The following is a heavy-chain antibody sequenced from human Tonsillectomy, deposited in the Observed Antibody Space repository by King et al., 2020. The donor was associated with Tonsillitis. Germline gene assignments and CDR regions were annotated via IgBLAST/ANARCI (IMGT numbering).Heavy chain of an antibody. D-gene: IGHD3-10*01. CDR1: GYSFTSYW. J-gene: IGHJ5*02. V-gene: IGHV5-10-1*03. CDR2: IDPSDSYT. CDR3: ARHEFGFGGVCWPFDP. Sequence: VQLVESGAEVKKPGESLRISCKGSGYSFTSYWISWVRQMPGKGLEWMGTIDPSDSYTNYSPSFQGHVTISPDKSISTAYLQWSSMKASDTAMYYCARHEFGFGGVCWPFDPWGQGTLVTVSS.